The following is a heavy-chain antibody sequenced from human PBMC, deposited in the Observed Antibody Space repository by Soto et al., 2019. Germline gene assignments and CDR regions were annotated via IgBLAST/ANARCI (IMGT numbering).Heavy chain of an antibody. J-gene: IGHJ6*02. D-gene: IGHD3-10*01. CDR2: IYYSGST. CDR1: GGSISSYY. Sequence: SETLSLTCTVSGGSISSYYWSWIRQPPGKGLEWIGYIYYSGSTNYNPSLKSRVTISVDTSKNQFSLKLSSVTAADTAVYYCARVPITMVRGVMGEYYYYYYGMDVWGQGTTVTVS. V-gene: IGHV4-59*01. CDR3: ARVPITMVRGVMGEYYYYYYGMDV.